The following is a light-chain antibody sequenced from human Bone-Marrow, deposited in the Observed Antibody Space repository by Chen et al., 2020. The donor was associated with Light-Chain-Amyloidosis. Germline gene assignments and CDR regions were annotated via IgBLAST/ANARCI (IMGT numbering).Light chain of an antibody. Sequence: SYELTQPPSVSVSSGQTARITCSGDDLPTKYAYWYQQKPGQAPVLVIHRDTERPAGLSERFSGSSSGTTATLTISGVQAEDEADYHCQSADSSGTYEVICGGGTKLTVL. V-gene: IGLV3-25*03. CDR1: DLPTKY. CDR3: QSADSSGTYEVI. J-gene: IGLJ2*01. CDR2: RDT.